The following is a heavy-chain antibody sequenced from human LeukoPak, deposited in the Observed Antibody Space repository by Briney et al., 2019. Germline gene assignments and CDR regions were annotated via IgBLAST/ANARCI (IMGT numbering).Heavy chain of an antibody. V-gene: IGHV3-15*01. CDR3: TTLRSTWGY. CDR1: EFTFSNAW. D-gene: IGHD7-27*01. J-gene: IGHJ4*02. Sequence: GGSLRLSCAASEFTFSNAWMSWVRQAPGKGLEWVGRIKSETDGGTTDYAAPVKGRFTISRDDSKDTLYLQMNSLKTEDTAMYYCTTLRSTWGYWGQGTLVTVSS. CDR2: IKSETDGGTT.